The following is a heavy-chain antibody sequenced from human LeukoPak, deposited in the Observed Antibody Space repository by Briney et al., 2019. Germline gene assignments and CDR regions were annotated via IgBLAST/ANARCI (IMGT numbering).Heavy chain of an antibody. V-gene: IGHV4-38-2*01. CDR1: GSSISSDYY. D-gene: IGHD5-18*01. J-gene: IGHJ4*02. CDR2: IHHSRNT. Sequence: SETLSLTCAVSGSSISSDYYWGWVRQTPGKGLEWIGNIHHSRNTYYNPSLKSRVTISVDTSKNQFSLKLSSVTAADTAVYHCARAGYGYGNYFAYWGQGTLVTLSS. CDR3: ARAGYGYGNYFAY.